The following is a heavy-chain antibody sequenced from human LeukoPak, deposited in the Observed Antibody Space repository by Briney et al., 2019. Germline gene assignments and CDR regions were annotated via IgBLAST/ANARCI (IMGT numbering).Heavy chain of an antibody. Sequence: ASVKVSCKASGYTFTSYGISWVRQAPGQGLEWMGWINPNSGGTNYAQKFQGRVTMTRDTSISTAYMELSRLRSDDTAVYYCASGYSYAIFDYWGQGTLVTVSS. CDR3: ASGYSYAIFDY. D-gene: IGHD5-18*01. J-gene: IGHJ4*02. CDR2: INPNSGGT. V-gene: IGHV1-2*02. CDR1: GYTFTSYG.